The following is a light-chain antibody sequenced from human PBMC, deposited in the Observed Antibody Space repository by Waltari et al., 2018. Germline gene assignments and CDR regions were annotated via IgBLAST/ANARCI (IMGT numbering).Light chain of an antibody. CDR2: GAS. Sequence: EIVITQSPATPSVSPGERATLFCRARQSVSSHLAWYQQKPGQAPRLLLFGASTRATGTPARFRGSGSGTEFTLTISSLQSEDFAVYYCQHYDNWLYSFGQGTKVEIK. CDR1: QSVSSH. J-gene: IGKJ2*03. CDR3: QHYDNWLYS. V-gene: IGKV3-15*01.